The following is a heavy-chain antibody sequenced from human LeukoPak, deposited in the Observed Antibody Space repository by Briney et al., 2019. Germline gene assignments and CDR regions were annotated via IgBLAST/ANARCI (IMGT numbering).Heavy chain of an antibody. V-gene: IGHV3-64*01. CDR1: GXTFSSYA. CDR3: ARNVGY. D-gene: IGHD1-26*01. J-gene: IGHJ4*02. CDR2: ISSNGGST. Sequence: PGGSLRLSCAASGXTFSSYAMHWVRQAPGKGLEYVSAISSNGGSTYYANSVKGRFTISRDNSKNTLYLQMGSLRAEDMAVYYCARNVGYWGQGTLVTVSS.